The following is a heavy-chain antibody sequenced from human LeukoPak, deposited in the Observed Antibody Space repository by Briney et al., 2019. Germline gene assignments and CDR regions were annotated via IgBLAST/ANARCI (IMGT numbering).Heavy chain of an antibody. CDR2: IYPADSDI. Sequence: GESLKISCKGHGYSITSYWLGWVRQMPGKGLEWMGIIYPADSDIRYSPSFQGQVTISADKSISTAYLQWSSLKASDTAMYYCARQYGAVGRFDYWGQGTLVTVSS. J-gene: IGHJ4*02. CDR3: ARQYGAVGRFDY. V-gene: IGHV5-51*01. CDR1: GYSITSYW. D-gene: IGHD1-26*01.